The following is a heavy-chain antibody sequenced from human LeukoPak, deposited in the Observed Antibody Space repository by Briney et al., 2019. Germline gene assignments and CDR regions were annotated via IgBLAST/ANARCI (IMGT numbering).Heavy chain of an antibody. CDR2: INPISGDT. V-gene: IGHV1-2*02. J-gene: IGHJ4*02. CDR1: GYSFTDYY. D-gene: IGHD7-27*01. CDR3: AITGPFDL. Sequence: ASVKVSCKASGYSFTDYYIHWVRQAPGQGLEWMGWINPISGDTICAQQFQGRVTLTRDTSISTVYMALSSLTFDDTALYFCAITGPFDLWGQGTLVTVSS.